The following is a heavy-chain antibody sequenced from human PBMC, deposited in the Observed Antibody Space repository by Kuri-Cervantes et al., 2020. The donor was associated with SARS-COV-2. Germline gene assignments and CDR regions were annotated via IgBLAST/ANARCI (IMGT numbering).Heavy chain of an antibody. CDR3: ARDTGNRRLGIDS. Sequence: SVKVSCKASGDTLNHYILNWVRQAPGQGLEWMGGISPIFGTAICAKKSQDRVTITADESTSTAYMELSSLRSDDTAVYYCARDTGNRRLGIDSWGQGTLVTVSS. J-gene: IGHJ4*02. V-gene: IGHV1-69*13. D-gene: IGHD7-27*01. CDR1: GDTLNHYI. CDR2: ISPIFGTA.